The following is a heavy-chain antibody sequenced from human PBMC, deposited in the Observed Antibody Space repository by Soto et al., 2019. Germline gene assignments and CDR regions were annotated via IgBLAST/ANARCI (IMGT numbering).Heavy chain of an antibody. CDR3: AIDRMVGGMLCFDY. CDR1: GYTFTIYG. CDR2: ISAYNGNT. V-gene: IGHV1-18*01. D-gene: IGHD3-10*01. Sequence: GASVKVSCKASGYTFTIYGISWVRQAPGQGLEWMGWISAYNGNTNYAQKLQGRVTMTTDTSTSTAYMELRSLRSDDTAVYYCAIDRMVGGMLCFDYWGQGTLVTVS. J-gene: IGHJ4*02.